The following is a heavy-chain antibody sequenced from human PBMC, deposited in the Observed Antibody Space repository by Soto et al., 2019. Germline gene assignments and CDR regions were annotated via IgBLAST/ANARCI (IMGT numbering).Heavy chain of an antibody. V-gene: IGHV3-23*01. Sequence: AGGSLRLSCAASGFTFSNYAMSWVCQAPGKGLEWISSISGSDGSTYYADSVKGRFSISRDKSKNTLYLQMNSLRAEDTAIYYCAKLDFWNSYYGLDVWGQGTTVTSP. CDR2: ISGSDGST. CDR3: AKLDFWNSYYGLDV. CDR1: GFTFSNYA. J-gene: IGHJ6*02. D-gene: IGHD3-3*01.